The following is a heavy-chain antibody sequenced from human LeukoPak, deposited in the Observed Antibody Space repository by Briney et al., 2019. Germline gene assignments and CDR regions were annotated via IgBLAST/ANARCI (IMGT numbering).Heavy chain of an antibody. CDR3: ARDEGYYDHSIRGYFQH. D-gene: IGHD3-22*01. J-gene: IGHJ1*01. V-gene: IGHV3-7*01. CDR1: GFTFSSYW. Sequence: GGSLRLSCAASGFTFSSYWMSWVRQAPGKGLEWVANIKQDGSEKYYVDSVKGRFTISRDNAKNSLYLQMNSLRAEDTAVYYCARDEGYYDHSIRGYFQHWGQGTLVTVSS. CDR2: IKQDGSEK.